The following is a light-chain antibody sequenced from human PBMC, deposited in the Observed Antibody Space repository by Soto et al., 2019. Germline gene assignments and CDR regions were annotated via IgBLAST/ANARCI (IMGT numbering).Light chain of an antibody. V-gene: IGKV1-39*01. CDR1: QSVSDY. CDR2: TAS. CDR3: QQSYSAPLT. J-gene: IGKJ1*01. Sequence: DIQMTQSPSSLSASVGDRVTITCRTSQSVSDYLNWYHQKPGKAPKLLIHTASILQSGVPSRFSGSGSGTDLTLTMSGLQPEDFATYYCQQSYSAPLTFGLGTTVDFK.